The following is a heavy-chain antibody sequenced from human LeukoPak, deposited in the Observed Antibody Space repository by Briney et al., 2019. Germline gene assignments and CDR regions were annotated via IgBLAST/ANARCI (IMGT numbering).Heavy chain of an antibody. CDR2: ISYDGSNK. V-gene: IGHV3-30*18. CDR3: AKDQSWRCLHHRYFDD. Sequence: GGSLRLSCSASGFTFSSYGMQWVRQAPGKGLEWVAVISYDGSNKYYADSVKGRFTISRANTKTTLYLQMNSLRAEATAVYYWAKDQSWRCLHHRYFDDWGQGTLVTASS. J-gene: IGHJ4*02. CDR1: GFTFSSYG. D-gene: IGHD5-24*01.